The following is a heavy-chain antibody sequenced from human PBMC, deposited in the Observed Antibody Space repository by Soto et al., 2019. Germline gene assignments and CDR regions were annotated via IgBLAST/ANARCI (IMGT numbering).Heavy chain of an antibody. CDR1: GFTFSSYG. J-gene: IGHJ4*02. CDR3: AKDRGTTVVTPGNFDY. CDR2: ISGSGGST. Sequence: PGGSLRLSCIASGFTFSSYGMSWVRQAPGKGLEWVSGISGSGGSTFSADSVRGRFTISRDNSNNTLNLQMNSLRAEDTAIYYCAKDRGTTVVTPGNFDYWGRGTLVTVSS. V-gene: IGHV3-23*01. D-gene: IGHD4-17*01.